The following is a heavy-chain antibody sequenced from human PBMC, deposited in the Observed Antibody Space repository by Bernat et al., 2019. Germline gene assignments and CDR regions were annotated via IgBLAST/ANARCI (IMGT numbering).Heavy chain of an antibody. CDR3: ARGRQNYYYMDV. Sequence: EVLLVESGGGLVQPGGSLRLSCAGFGFSFSAYTMNWVRQAPGKGLVWVSYISSGSTAEYYADSVRGRFTISRDNADNSLYLQMNSLRDEDTAVYYCARGRQNYYYMDVWGKGTTVTVSS. CDR2: ISSGSTAE. V-gene: IGHV3-48*02. CDR1: GFSFSAYT. J-gene: IGHJ6*03.